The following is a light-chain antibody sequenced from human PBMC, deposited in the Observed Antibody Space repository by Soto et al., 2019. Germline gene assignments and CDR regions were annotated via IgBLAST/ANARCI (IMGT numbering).Light chain of an antibody. CDR2: GAS. CDR3: QQYGSSPRT. Sequence: IGLTQSPGTLSLYKGERATLSCRASQSVSSSYLAWYQQKPGQAPRLLIYGASSRATGIPDRFSGSGSGTDFTLTISRLEPEDFAVYYCQQYGSSPRTFGQGTKVDI. V-gene: IGKV3-20*01. CDR1: QSVSSSY. J-gene: IGKJ1*01.